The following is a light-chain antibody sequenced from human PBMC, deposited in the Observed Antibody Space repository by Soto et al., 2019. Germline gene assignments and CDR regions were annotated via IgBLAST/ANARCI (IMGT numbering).Light chain of an antibody. CDR2: DVS. Sequence: QSVLTQPASVSGSPGQSITLSCTGTSSDVGGYNYVSWYQQHPGKAPKLMIYDVSNRPSGVSNRFSGFKSGNTASLTISGLQAEDEADYDCSSYTRSRSYVFGTGTKLTVL. CDR3: SSYTRSRSYV. V-gene: IGLV2-14*01. J-gene: IGLJ1*01. CDR1: SSDVGGYNY.